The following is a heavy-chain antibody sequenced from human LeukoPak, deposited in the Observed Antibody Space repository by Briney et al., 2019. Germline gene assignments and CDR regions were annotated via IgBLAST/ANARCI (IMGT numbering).Heavy chain of an antibody. D-gene: IGHD3-22*01. Sequence: SESLSLTCTISGGSINDYYCTWIRQPPGKGLEWLGYVYYSGTTNYNPSLKSRVTISLDTSKNQFSLRLSSVTAADTAVYYCVRLDRYFYYMDVWGKGTSVTVSS. CDR2: VYYSGTT. CDR1: GGSINDYY. J-gene: IGHJ6*03. CDR3: VRLDRYFYYMDV. V-gene: IGHV4-59*01.